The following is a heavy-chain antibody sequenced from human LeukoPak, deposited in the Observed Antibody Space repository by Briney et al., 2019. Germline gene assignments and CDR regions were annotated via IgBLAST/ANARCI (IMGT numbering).Heavy chain of an antibody. Sequence: SETLSLTCTVSGGSISSDYWSWIRQPPGKGLEWIGYVHYRGSTSYNPSLKSRVTISVDTSKNQFSLKLSSVTAADTAVYYCAKSKATMNWFDPWGQGTLVTVSS. CDR1: GGSISSDY. CDR3: AKSKATMNWFDP. J-gene: IGHJ5*02. CDR2: VHYRGST. D-gene: IGHD5-12*01. V-gene: IGHV4-59*01.